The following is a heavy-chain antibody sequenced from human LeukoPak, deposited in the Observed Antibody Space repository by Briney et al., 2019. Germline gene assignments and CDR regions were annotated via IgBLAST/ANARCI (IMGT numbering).Heavy chain of an antibody. J-gene: IGHJ5*02. CDR2: INPNSGGT. D-gene: IGHD6-6*01. CDR1: GYTFTGYY. CDR3: ARVARYSSSRNWFDP. V-gene: IGHV1-2*02. Sequence: ASVKVSCKASGYTFTGYYMHWVRQAPGQGLEWMGWINPNSGGTNYAQKFQGRVTMTRDTSISTAYMELSRLRSDDTAVYYCARVARYSSSRNWFDPWGQGTLVTVSS.